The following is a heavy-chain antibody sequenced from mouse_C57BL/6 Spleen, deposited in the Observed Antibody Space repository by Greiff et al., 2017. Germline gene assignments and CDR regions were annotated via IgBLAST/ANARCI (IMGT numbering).Heavy chain of an antibody. Sequence: EVQLQQSGPELVKPGASVKISCKASGYTFTDYYMNWVKPSHGKSLELIGDINPNNGGSSYNQKFKGKATLTVDKSSSTAYMELSRLTSEASAVYYGDRIFTTAYWYFDVWGTGTTVTVSS. D-gene: IGHD1-2*01. CDR1: GYTFTDYY. CDR2: INPNNGGS. CDR3: DRIFTTAYWYFDV. V-gene: IGHV1-26*01. J-gene: IGHJ1*03.